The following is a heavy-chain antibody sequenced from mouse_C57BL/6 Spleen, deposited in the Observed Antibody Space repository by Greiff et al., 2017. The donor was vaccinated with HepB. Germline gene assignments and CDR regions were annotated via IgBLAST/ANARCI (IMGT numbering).Heavy chain of an antibody. D-gene: IGHD2-4*01. CDR1: GYSITSGYY. V-gene: IGHV3-6*01. CDR3: ARRDDYDGGFAY. J-gene: IGHJ3*01. CDR2: ISYDGSN. Sequence: EVKLQESGPGLVKPSQSLSLTCSVTGYSITSGYYWNWIRQFPGNKLEWMGYISYDGSNNYNPSLKNRISITRDTSKNQFFLKLNSVTTEDTATYYCARRDDYDGGFAYWGQGTLVTVSA.